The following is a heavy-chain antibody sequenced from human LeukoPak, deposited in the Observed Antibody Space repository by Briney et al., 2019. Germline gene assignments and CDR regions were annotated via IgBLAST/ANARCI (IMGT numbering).Heavy chain of an antibody. CDR1: GFTFDDYA. CDR2: ISWNSGSI. D-gene: IGHD4-17*01. CDR3: AKAPYGDYVAQFDY. Sequence: GGSLRLSCAASGFTFDDYAMHWVRQAPGKGLEWVSGISWNSGSIGYADSVKGRFTISRDNAKNSLYLQMNSLRAEDTALYYCAKAPYGDYVAQFDYRGQGTLVTVSS. J-gene: IGHJ4*02. V-gene: IGHV3-9*01.